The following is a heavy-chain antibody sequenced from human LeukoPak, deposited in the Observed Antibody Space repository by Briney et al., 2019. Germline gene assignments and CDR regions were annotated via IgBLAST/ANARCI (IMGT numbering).Heavy chain of an antibody. CDR2: IYFSGSA. V-gene: IGHV4-31*03. Sequence: PSETLSLTCTVSGASLSEGAFYWTWIRQHPGKGLEWPAYIYFSGSAYYDPSLKGRIHISIDTTKNQLSLRLTSVTVADTAVYYCARDSSNHYFDLWGQGTVVTVSS. J-gene: IGHJ3*01. CDR3: ARDSSNHYFDL. CDR1: GASLSEGAFY.